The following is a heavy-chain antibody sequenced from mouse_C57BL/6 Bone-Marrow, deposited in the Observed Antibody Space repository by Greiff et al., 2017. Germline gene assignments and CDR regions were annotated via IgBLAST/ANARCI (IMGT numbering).Heavy chain of an antibody. CDR3: ARTPPITTVVARYWYFDV. CDR1: GYTFTSYW. Sequence: VQLQQPVAELVKPGASVKMSCKASGYTFTSYWITWVKQRPGQGLEWIGDIYPGSGSTNYNEKFKSKATLTVDTSSSTAYMQLSSLTSEDSAVYYCARTPPITTVVARYWYFDVWGTGTTVTVSS. J-gene: IGHJ1*03. V-gene: IGHV1-55*01. CDR2: IYPGSGST. D-gene: IGHD1-1*01.